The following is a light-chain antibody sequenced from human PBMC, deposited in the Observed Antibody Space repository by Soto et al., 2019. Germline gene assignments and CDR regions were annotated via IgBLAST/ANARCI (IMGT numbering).Light chain of an antibody. Sequence: EIVLTQSPGTLSLSPGGRATLSCRASQSVSRRLAWYQHRPGQSPRLLISGASMRASGVPVRFSGSGSGTDFTLTIRRLEPEDFAVYYCQHYGETPITFGLGTRREV. CDR3: QHYGETPIT. V-gene: IGKV3-20*01. CDR1: QSVSRR. CDR2: GAS. J-gene: IGKJ5*01.